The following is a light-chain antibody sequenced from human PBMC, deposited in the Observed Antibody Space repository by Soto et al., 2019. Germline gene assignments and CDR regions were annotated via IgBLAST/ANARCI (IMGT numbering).Light chain of an antibody. CDR1: RSISDW. V-gene: IGKV1-5*01. CDR2: DAS. Sequence: DIQMTQSPSTLSASVGDRVTITCRASRSISDWLAWYQQKPGKAPELLIFDASSLKSGVPSRFSGSGSGTEFTLTISSLQSDDFAAYYCQQYNSYSRTFGQGTKVDIK. CDR3: QQYNSYSRT. J-gene: IGKJ1*01.